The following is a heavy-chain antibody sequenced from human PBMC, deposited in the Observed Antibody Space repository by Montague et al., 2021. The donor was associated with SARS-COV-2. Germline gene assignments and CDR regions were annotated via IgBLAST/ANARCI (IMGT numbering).Heavy chain of an antibody. V-gene: IGHV6-1*01. CDR2: TYYRSKWYN. D-gene: IGHD3-10*01. CDR3: TSGREGNYSVMDV. Sequence: CAISGDSVSSNSATWNWLRQSPPTALEWLGRTYYRSKWYNDYAVSVRGRVTINPDTSRNQFSLQLNSVTPEDTAIYYCTSGREGNYSVMDVWGQGTTVTVSS. J-gene: IGHJ6*02. CDR1: GDSVSSNSAT.